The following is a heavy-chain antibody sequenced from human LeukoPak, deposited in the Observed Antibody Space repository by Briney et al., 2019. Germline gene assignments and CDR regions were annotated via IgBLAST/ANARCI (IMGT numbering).Heavy chain of an antibody. CDR3: ARPDSSGWYGYFDY. CDR2: INHSGST. CDR1: GGSFSGYY. Sequence: PSETLSLTCAVYGGSFSGYYWSWIRQPPGKGLEWIGEINHSGSTNYNPSLKSRVTISVDTSKNQFSLKLSSVTATDTAVYYCARPDSSGWYGYFDYWGQGTLVTVSS. D-gene: IGHD6-19*01. J-gene: IGHJ4*02. V-gene: IGHV4-34*01.